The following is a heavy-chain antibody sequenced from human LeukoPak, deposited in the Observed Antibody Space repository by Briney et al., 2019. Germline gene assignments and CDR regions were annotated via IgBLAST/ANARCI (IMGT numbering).Heavy chain of an antibody. D-gene: IGHD3-22*01. V-gene: IGHV3-74*01. J-gene: IGHJ4*02. CDR1: GFTFSSYW. CDR2: INSDGSST. Sequence: GWSLRLSCAASGFTFSSYWMHWVRQAPGKVLVWLSRINSDGSSTSYADPVKGRFTISRDNAKNTLYLQMNSLRAEDTAVYYCARTSGYYPLNSFDYWGQGTLVTVSS. CDR3: ARTSGYYPLNSFDY.